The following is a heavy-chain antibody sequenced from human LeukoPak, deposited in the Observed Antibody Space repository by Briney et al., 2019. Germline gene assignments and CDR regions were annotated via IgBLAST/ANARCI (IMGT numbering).Heavy chain of an antibody. CDR1: GYTFTSYG. V-gene: IGHV1-18*01. CDR2: ISAYNGNT. D-gene: IGHD6-13*01. J-gene: IGHJ3*02. Sequence: GASVKVSCKASGYTFTSYGISWVLQAPGHGLEWMGWISAYNGNTNYAQKLQGRVTMTTDTSTSTAYMELRSLRSDDTAVYYCARDSIAAAGTRAFDIWGQGTMVTVSS. CDR3: ARDSIAAAGTRAFDI.